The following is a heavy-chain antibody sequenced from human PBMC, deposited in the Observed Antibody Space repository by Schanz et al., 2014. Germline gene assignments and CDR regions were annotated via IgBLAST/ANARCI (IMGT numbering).Heavy chain of an antibody. D-gene: IGHD6-13*01. CDR2: ISHSGGSK. J-gene: IGHJ4*01. CDR1: GFTFSNYA. V-gene: IGHV3-23*04. CDR3: AREQIMAAAGLVDY. Sequence: EVQLVESGGGLVRPGGSLRLSCAASGFTFSNYAMSWVRQAPGKGLEWVSSISHSGGSKYYADSVKGRFTISRDNAKNSLYLQMNSLRAEDTAVYYCAREQIMAAAGLVDYWGHGTLVTVSS.